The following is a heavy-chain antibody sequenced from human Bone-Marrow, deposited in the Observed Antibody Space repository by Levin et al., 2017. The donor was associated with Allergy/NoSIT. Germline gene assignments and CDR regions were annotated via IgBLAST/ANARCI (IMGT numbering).Heavy chain of an antibody. CDR2: ISYDGSNK. J-gene: IGHJ6*02. Sequence: GESLKISCAASGFTFSSYGMHWVRQAPGKGLEWVAVISYDGSNKYYADSVKGRFTISRDNSKNTLYLQMNSLRAEDTAVYYCAKDGGIQLWSRRYYYYYGMDVWGQGTTVTVSS. V-gene: IGHV3-30*18. CDR3: AKDGGIQLWSRRYYYYYGMDV. CDR1: GFTFSSYG. D-gene: IGHD5-18*01.